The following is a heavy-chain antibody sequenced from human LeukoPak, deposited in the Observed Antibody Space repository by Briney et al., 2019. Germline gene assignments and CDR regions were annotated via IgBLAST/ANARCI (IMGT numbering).Heavy chain of an antibody. CDR2: ISAYNGDR. J-gene: IGHJ4*02. D-gene: IGHD3/OR15-3a*01. V-gene: IGHV1-18*01. CDR3: XXXXXXXKTMIFFDY. CDR1: GYSFTDFG. Sequence: ASVKVSCKASGYSFTDFGISWVRQAPGQGLEWMGWISAYNGDRKYAQKFQGRVTLTTDISTSTAYMEMRGLRSDDTAMFYCXXXXXXXKTMIFFDYWGQGSLVTVSS.